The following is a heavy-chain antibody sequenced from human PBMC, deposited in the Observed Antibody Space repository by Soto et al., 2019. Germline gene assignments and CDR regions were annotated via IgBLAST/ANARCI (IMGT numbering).Heavy chain of an antibody. D-gene: IGHD1-1*01. CDR2: INPHSGVT. J-gene: IGHJ4*02. CDR3: ARDNKERAYGTTFDY. V-gene: IGHV1-2*04. CDR1: GYTFSAYY. Sequence: QVQLVQSGAEVKQPGASVKVSCKASGYTFSAYYMHWVRQAHGQGLEWMGWINPHSGVTNYAQSFQAWVTMTRDTSISTADLELSGLTSDDMAVYYCARDNKERAYGTTFDYWGQGTLVTVS.